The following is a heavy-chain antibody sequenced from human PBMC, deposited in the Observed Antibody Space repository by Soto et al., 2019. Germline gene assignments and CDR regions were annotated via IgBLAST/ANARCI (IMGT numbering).Heavy chain of an antibody. J-gene: IGHJ4*02. Sequence: GASVKVSCKASGVTFNNSAFSWVRQAPGQGLEWMGGFLPLCGTTNHAQKFQGRLSITADESTSTAYMHLSSLRSEDTAIYYCAGDHWDYDSSAYRLQFWGQGSLVSVSS. CDR1: GVTFNNSA. V-gene: IGHV1-69*13. D-gene: IGHD3-22*01. CDR2: FLPLCGTT. CDR3: AGDHWDYDSSAYRLQF.